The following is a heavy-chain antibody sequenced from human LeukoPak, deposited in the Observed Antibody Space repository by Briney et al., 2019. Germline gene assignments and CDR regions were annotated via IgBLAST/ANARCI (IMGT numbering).Heavy chain of an antibody. D-gene: IGHD1-26*01. CDR3: AKGGKWDVTPFDY. CDR2: ISGGGGST. Sequence: GGSLRLSCAASGFTFTSYSMNWVRQAPGKGLEWVSTISGGGGSTYYANSVKGRFTISRDNSKNTLYLQVNSLRAEDTAVYYCAKGGKWDVTPFDYWGQGTLVTVSS. CDR1: GFTFTSYS. V-gene: IGHV3-23*01. J-gene: IGHJ4*02.